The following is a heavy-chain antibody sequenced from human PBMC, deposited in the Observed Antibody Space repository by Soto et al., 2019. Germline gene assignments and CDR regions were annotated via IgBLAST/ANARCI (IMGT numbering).Heavy chain of an antibody. CDR1: GGSFSGYY. V-gene: IGHV4-34*01. CDR2: INHSGST. J-gene: IGHJ4*02. D-gene: IGHD6-19*01. CDR3: AREIIAVADLYFDY. Sequence: PSETLSLTCAVYGGSFSGYYWSWIRQPPGKGLEWIGEINHSGSTNYNPSLKSRVTISVDTSKNQFSLKLISVTAADTAVYYCAREIIAVADLYFDYWGQGTLVTVSS.